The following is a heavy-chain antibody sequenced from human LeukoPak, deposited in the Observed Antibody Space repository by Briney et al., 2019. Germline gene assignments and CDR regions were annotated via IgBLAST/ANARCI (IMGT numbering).Heavy chain of an antibody. CDR1: GYTFNGYY. CDR2: ISPNSGDT. CDR3: ARDQRVIEGYFDY. J-gene: IGHJ4*02. D-gene: IGHD2-21*01. V-gene: IGHV1-2*02. Sequence: ASVKVSCKASGYTFNGYYMHWVRQAPGQGLEWMGWISPNSGDTHYTQKFQGRVTMTRDTSTTTAYMEMSRLRSDDTAVYYCARDQRVIEGYFDYWGQGTLVTVSS.